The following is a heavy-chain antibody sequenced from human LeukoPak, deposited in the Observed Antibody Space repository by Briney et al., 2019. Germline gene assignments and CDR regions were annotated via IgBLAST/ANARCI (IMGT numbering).Heavy chain of an antibody. CDR1: GFTFSSHW. Sequence: GGSLRLSCAAPGFTFSSHWMSWVRQAPGKGLEWVANIKQDGSEKNYVDSAKGRFTISRDNAKNSLNLQMNSLRAEDTAVYYCVRNGGSFDYWGQGTLVTVSS. CDR3: VRNGGSFDY. D-gene: IGHD3-10*01. J-gene: IGHJ4*02. CDR2: IKQDGSEK. V-gene: IGHV3-7*01.